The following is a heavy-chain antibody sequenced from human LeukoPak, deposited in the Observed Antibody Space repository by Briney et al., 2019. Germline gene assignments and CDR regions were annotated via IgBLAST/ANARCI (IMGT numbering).Heavy chain of an antibody. CDR1: GGSFSGYY. D-gene: IGHD3-3*01. CDR3: ARGCRITIFGVVISHSTFDY. CDR2: INHSGST. J-gene: IGHJ4*02. Sequence: PSETLSLTCAVYGGSFSGYYWSWIRQPPGKGLEWIGEINHSGSTNYNPSLKSRVTISVDTSKNQFSLKPSSVTAADTAVYYCARGCRITIFGVVISHSTFDYWGQGTLVTVSS. V-gene: IGHV4-34*01.